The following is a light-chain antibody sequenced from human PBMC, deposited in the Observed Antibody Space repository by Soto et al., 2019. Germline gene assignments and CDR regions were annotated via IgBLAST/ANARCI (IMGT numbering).Light chain of an antibody. V-gene: IGKV3-11*01. J-gene: IGKJ5*01. CDR3: QQRSNWIT. CDR2: GAS. Sequence: VLTQSPAVVSVSPGDRATLSCRAGQSVSNNLAWYQQKPGQAPRLLIYGASTRATGIPARFSGSGSETDFTLIISSLEPEDFGVYYCQQRSNWITFGQGTRLEIK. CDR1: QSVSNN.